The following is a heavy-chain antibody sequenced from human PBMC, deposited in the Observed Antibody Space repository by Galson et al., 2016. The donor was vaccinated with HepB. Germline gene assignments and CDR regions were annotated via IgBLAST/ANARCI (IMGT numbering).Heavy chain of an antibody. CDR2: VWSDETNK. D-gene: IGHD2-15*01. Sequence: SLRLSCAASGFPYSSYGMHWVRQAPGKGLEWVTIVWSDETNKYYADSVKGRFTISRDNAKRSLYLQMNSLRVEDTAVYYCVREGGYCYGDSCRYFDLWGRGTVVTVSS. V-gene: IGHV3-33*01. CDR3: VREGGYCYGDSCRYFDL. CDR1: GFPYSSYG. J-gene: IGHJ2*01.